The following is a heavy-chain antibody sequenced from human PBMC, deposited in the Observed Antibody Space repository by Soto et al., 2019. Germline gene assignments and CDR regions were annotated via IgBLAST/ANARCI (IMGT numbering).Heavy chain of an antibody. V-gene: IGHV3-13*05. D-gene: IGHD2-2*02. CDR2: IGAARDP. J-gene: IGHJ6*02. CDR1: GFTFSNFD. CDR3: ARAYTGRLPTRPDYYYAMDV. Sequence: GGSLRLSCATSGFTFSNFDMHWVRQVPGKGLEWVSAIGAARDPYYLGSVKGRFTISRENAKNSVYLQMNDLRAGDSAVYYCARAYTGRLPTRPDYYYAMDVWGQGGTVTVSS.